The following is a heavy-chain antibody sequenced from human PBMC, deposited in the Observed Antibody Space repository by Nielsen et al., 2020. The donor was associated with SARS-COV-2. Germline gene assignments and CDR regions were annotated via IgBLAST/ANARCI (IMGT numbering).Heavy chain of an antibody. D-gene: IGHD1-26*01. CDR1: GGSFSGYY. CDR2: INHSGST. V-gene: IGHV4-34*01. Sequence: SETLSLTCAVYGGSFSGYYWSWIRQPPGKGLEWIGEINHSGSTNYNPSLKSRVTISVDTSKNQFSLKLSSVTAADTAVYYCARVSLWEDQDWGQGTLVTVSS. CDR3: ARVSLWEDQD. J-gene: IGHJ4*02.